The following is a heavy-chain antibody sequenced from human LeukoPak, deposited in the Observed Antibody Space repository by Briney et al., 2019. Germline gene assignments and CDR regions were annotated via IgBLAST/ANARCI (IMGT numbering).Heavy chain of an antibody. J-gene: IGHJ6*03. V-gene: IGHV3-30*02. Sequence: GGSLRLSCAASGFTFSSYVMHWVRQAPGKGLEWVAFIRYDGSTESYADSVKGRFTISRDNSKNTLYLQMNSLRPEDTAVYYCAKDMSGTYYVDVWGKGTTVTISS. CDR2: IRYDGSTE. CDR1: GFTFSSYV. CDR3: AKDMSGTYYVDV. D-gene: IGHD3-10*01.